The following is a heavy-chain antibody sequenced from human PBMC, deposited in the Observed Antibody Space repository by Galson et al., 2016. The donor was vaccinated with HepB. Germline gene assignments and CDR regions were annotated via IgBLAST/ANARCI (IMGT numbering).Heavy chain of an antibody. D-gene: IGHD6-13*01. V-gene: IGHV5-51*01. CDR3: ARGEQQLDYAY. Sequence: QSGAEVKKPGESLRISCKGSGYMFNSYWINWVRQMPGKGLEWMGIINPGDSDTRYSPSFQGQVTISADKSISTAYLHWSSLKASDTAMYYCARGEQQLDYAYWGQGTLVTVSS. CDR1: GYMFNSYW. J-gene: IGHJ4*02. CDR2: INPGDSDT.